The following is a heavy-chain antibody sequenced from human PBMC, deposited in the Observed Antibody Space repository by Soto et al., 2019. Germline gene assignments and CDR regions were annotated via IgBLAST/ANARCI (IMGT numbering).Heavy chain of an antibody. D-gene: IGHD4-17*01. Sequence: AGHRVIKKKGRGLEYVAFINSNGRNKYYAESVKGRFTVSRDNAKNTLYVQMSSLRTDDTAVYYFFYHAEDGIRGTSTVSAFLGQ. CDR1: A. CDR2: INSNGRNK. V-gene: IGHV3-64*05. J-gene: IGHJ6*01. CDR3: FYHAEDGIRGTSTVSAF.